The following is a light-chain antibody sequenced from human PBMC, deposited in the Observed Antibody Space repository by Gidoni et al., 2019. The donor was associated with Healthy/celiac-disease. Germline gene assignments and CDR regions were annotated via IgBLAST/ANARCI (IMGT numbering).Light chain of an antibody. CDR3: NSRDSSGNHQ. CDR1: SLRSYY. J-gene: IGLJ2*01. CDR2: GKN. Sequence: SSELTQDPAVSVALGQTVRITCQGDSLRSYYASWYQQKPGQAPVLVIYGKNNRPSGIPDRFSGSSSGNTASLTITGAQAEDEADYYGNSRDSSGNHQFGGGTKLTVL. V-gene: IGLV3-19*01.